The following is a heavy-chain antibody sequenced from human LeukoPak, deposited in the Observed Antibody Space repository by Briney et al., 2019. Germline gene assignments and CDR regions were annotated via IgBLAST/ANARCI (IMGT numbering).Heavy chain of an antibody. Sequence: ASVKVSCKASGGTFSSYAISWVRQAPGQGLVWMGGIIPIFGTANYAQKFQGRVTITADESTSTAYMELSSLRSEDTAVYYCARVDRAYSSSSRYFDYWGQGTLVTVTS. D-gene: IGHD6-6*01. CDR2: IIPIFGTA. CDR1: GGTFSSYA. V-gene: IGHV1-69*13. CDR3: ARVDRAYSSSSRYFDY. J-gene: IGHJ4*02.